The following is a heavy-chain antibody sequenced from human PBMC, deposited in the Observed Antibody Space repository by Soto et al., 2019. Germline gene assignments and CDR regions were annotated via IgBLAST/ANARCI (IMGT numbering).Heavy chain of an antibody. Sequence: ASVKVSCKASGGTFSSYSISWVRQAPVQGLEWMGIINPSGGSTSYAQKFQGRVTMTRDTSTSTVYMELSSLKSEDTAVYYCARRRITGTYNWFDPWGQGTLVTVSS. J-gene: IGHJ5*02. CDR1: GGTFSSYS. CDR3: ARRRITGTYNWFDP. D-gene: IGHD1-7*01. V-gene: IGHV1-46*01. CDR2: INPSGGST.